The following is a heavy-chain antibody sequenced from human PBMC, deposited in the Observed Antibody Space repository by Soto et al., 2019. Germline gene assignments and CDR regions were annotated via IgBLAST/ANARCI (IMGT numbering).Heavy chain of an antibody. V-gene: IGHV3-23*01. CDR2: ISGSGGST. D-gene: IGHD2-8*01. CDR1: GFTFSSYA. CDR3: AKGVWFYRAPAGQLY. Sequence: GGSLRLSCAASGFTFSSYAMSWVRQAPGKGLEWVSAISGSGGSTYYADSVKGRFTISRDNSKNTLYLQMNSLRAEDTAVYYCAKGVWFYRAPAGQLYWGQGTLVTVSS. J-gene: IGHJ4*02.